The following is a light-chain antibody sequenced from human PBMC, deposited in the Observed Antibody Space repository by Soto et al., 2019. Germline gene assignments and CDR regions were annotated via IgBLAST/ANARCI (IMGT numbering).Light chain of an antibody. CDR3: QQYGSTPLT. CDR1: QSINSDY. Sequence: EIVLTQSPGTLSPSQWEXAPLACTTSQSINSDYLAWYQQKPGQAPRLLIYATSRRAPGSPDRISGSGSGTDFTLTISRLEPEDFAVYYCQQYGSTPLTFGGGTKVDNK. J-gene: IGKJ4*01. CDR2: ATS. V-gene: IGKV3-20*01.